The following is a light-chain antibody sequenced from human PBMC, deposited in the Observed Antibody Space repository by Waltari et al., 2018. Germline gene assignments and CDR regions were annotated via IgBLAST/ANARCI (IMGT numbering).Light chain of an antibody. J-gene: IGLJ3*02. CDR2: DVS. CDR3: CSYAGNYIWV. Sequence: QSALTQPASVSGSPGQSVTISCTGPSSDIGRYDIVSWYQQHPGNAPKLIICDVSKRPSGVSYRFSGSKSGDTASLTIFGLQFEDEADYYCCSYAGNYIWVFGGGTRLTVL. V-gene: IGLV2-23*02. CDR1: SSDIGRYDI.